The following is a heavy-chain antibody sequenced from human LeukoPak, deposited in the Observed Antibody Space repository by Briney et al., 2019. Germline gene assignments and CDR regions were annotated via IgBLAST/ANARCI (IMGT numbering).Heavy chain of an antibody. CDR2: LYHSGST. CDR3: ARSAAAGMIFDY. J-gene: IGHJ4*02. V-gene: IGHV4-38-2*01. Sequence: SETLSLTCAVSGYSISSGYYWGWIRQRPGKGLEWIGSLYHSGSTYYNPSLKSRVTISVDTSKNQFSLKLSSVTAADTAVYYCARSAAAGMIFDYWGQGTLVTVSS. CDR1: GYSISSGYY. D-gene: IGHD6-13*01.